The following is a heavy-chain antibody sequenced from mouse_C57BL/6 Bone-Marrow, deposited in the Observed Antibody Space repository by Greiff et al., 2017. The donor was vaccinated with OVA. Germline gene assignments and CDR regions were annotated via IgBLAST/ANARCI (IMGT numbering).Heavy chain of an antibody. V-gene: IGHV5-9*01. CDR1: GFTFSSYT. D-gene: IGHD1-1*01. CDR2: ISGGGGNT. J-gene: IGHJ1*03. Sequence: DVQLVESGGGLVKPGGSLKLSCAASGFTFSSYTMSWVRQTPEKRLEWVATISGGGGNTYYPDSVKGRFTISRDNAKNTLYLQMSSLRSEDTALYYCARRGYYYGRYFDVWGTGTTVTVSS. CDR3: ARRGYYYGRYFDV.